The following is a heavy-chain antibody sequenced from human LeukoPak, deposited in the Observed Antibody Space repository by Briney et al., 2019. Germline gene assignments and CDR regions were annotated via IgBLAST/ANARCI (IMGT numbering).Heavy chain of an antibody. J-gene: IGHJ4*02. D-gene: IGHD4-11*01. CDR3: AKDQRGTVTTKYYFDY. V-gene: IGHV3-7*03. Sequence: GGSLRLSCAVSGLTFSSSWMDWVRQAPGKGLEWVASINPDGNKKYSADSVKGRFTISRDNSKNTLYLQMNSLRAEDTAVYYCAKDQRGTVTTKYYFDYWGQGTLVTVSS. CDR2: INPDGNKK. CDR1: GLTFSSSW.